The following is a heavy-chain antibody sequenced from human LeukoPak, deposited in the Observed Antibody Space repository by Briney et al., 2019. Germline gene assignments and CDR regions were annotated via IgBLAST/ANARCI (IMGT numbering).Heavy chain of an antibody. D-gene: IGHD3-16*01. J-gene: IGHJ3*02. Sequence: PGRSLRLSCVASEFTFRSYDMHWVRQAPGKGLEWVAVISYDGSNKDYADSVKGRFTISRDNTKNTLFLQMNSLRAEDTAVYYCAKEVRGDAFDIWGQGTTVTVSS. CDR2: ISYDGSNK. CDR1: EFTFRSYD. CDR3: AKEVRGDAFDI. V-gene: IGHV3-30*18.